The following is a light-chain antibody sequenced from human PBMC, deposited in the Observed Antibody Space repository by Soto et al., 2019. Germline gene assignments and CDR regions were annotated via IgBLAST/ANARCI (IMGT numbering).Light chain of an antibody. Sequence: QSALTQPPSASGSPGQSVTISCTGTSGDVGGHNFVSWYQFHPGKAPKLIIYEVSKRPSGVPNRFSGSKSDNTASLTVSGLQAEDEADYFFSSYAGTNKVFGGGTKLTVL. V-gene: IGLV2-8*01. CDR1: SGDVGGHNF. CDR3: SSYAGTNKV. J-gene: IGLJ3*02. CDR2: EVS.